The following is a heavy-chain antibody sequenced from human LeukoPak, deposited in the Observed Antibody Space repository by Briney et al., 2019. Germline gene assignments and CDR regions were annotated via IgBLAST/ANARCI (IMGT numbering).Heavy chain of an antibody. J-gene: IGHJ4*02. CDR2: IRYDGSNK. CDR3: AKVIHRILWFGELLWRGGYFDY. D-gene: IGHD3-10*01. CDR1: GFTFTAYT. V-gene: IGHV3-30*02. Sequence: PGGSLRLSCAASGFTFTAYTINWVRQAPGKGLEWVAFIRYDGSNKYYADSVKGRFTISRDNSKNTLYPQMNSLRAEDTAVYYCAKVIHRILWFGELLWRGGYFDYWGQGTLVTVSS.